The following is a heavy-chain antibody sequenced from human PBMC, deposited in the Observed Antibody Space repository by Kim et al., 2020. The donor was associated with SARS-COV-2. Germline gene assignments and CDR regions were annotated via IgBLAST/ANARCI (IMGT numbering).Heavy chain of an antibody. D-gene: IGHD6-13*01. Sequence: VNGRFTISRDNSKNSLYLQMNSLRTEDTALYYCAKDKGAAAWGGDYYFDYWGQGTLVTVSS. J-gene: IGHJ4*02. V-gene: IGHV3-43*01. CDR3: AKDKGAAAWGGDYYFDY.